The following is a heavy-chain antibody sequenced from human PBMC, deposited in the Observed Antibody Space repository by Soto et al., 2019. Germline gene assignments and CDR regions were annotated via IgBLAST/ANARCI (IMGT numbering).Heavy chain of an antibody. CDR1: GGSISSGGYY. Sequence: SETLSLTCTVSGGSISSGGYYWSWIRQHPGKGLEWIGYIYYSGSTYYNPSLKSRVTISVDTSKNQFSLKLSSVTAADTAVYYCARGGCTNGVCYIPVYGMDVWGQGTTVTVSS. V-gene: IGHV4-31*03. D-gene: IGHD2-8*01. CDR2: IYYSGST. CDR3: ARGGCTNGVCYIPVYGMDV. J-gene: IGHJ6*02.